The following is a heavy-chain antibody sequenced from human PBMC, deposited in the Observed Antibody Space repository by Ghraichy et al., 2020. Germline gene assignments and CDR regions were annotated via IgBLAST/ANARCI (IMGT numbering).Heavy chain of an antibody. J-gene: IGHJ6*02. CDR1: GFTFSNYA. V-gene: IGHV3-30*04. D-gene: IGHD6-6*01. CDR2: ISYDGRSK. CDR3: AKEIASRPTDYYYAMDV. Sequence: GGSLRLSCEASGFTFSNYALYWVRQAPGKGLEWVAVISYDGRSKYYGDSVRGRFTISRDNSKNTVYLEMNSLRVEDMAVYYCAKEIASRPTDYYYAMDVWGQGTTDTVSS.